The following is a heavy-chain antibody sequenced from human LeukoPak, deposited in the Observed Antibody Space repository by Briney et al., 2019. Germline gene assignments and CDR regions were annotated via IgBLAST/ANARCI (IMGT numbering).Heavy chain of an antibody. V-gene: IGHV3-21*01. D-gene: IGHD3-10*01. CDR3: AREEDGSECDY. J-gene: IGHJ4*02. Sequence: GGSLRLSCAASGFTFSSYSMDWVRQAPGKGLEWVSSISSSSSYIYYADSVKGRFTISRDNAKNSLYPQMNSLRAEDTAVYYCAREEDGSECDYWGQGTLVTVSS. CDR2: ISSSSSYI. CDR1: GFTFSSYS.